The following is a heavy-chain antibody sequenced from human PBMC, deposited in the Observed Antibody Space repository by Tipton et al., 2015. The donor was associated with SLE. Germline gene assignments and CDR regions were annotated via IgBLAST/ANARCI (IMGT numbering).Heavy chain of an antibody. Sequence: LRLSCTVSGGSISSYYWSWIRQPPGKGLEWIGYIYYSGSTYYNPSLKSRVTISVDTSKNQFSLKLSSVTAADTAVYYCARGRAAPPDYFDYWGPGNPGHRLL. D-gene: IGHD6-13*01. V-gene: IGHV4-59*08. CDR1: GGSISSYY. CDR3: ARGRAAPPDYFDY. CDR2: IYYSGST. J-gene: IGHJ4*02.